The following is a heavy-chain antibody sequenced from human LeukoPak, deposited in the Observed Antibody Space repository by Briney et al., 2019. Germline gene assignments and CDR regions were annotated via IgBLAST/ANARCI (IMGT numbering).Heavy chain of an antibody. V-gene: IGHV1-69*13. D-gene: IGHD3-9*01. CDR1: GGTFSSYA. J-gene: IGHJ4*02. CDR3: ARDRVRNYDILTGYFDY. Sequence: ASVKVSCKASGGTFSSYAISWVRQAPGQGLEWMGGIIPIIGTANYAQKFQGRVTITADESTSTAYMELSSLRSEDTAVYYCARDRVRNYDILTGYFDYWGQGTLVTVSS. CDR2: IIPIIGTA.